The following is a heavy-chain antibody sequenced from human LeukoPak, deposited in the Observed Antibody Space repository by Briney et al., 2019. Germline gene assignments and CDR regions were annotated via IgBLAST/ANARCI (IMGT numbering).Heavy chain of an antibody. Sequence: ASVKVSCKASGGTVSRYPISWVRQAPGQGLEWMGGIIPIFGTANYAQKFQGRVTITADESTSTAYMELSSLRSEDTAVYYCARDLPGRYCSTISCYSASPFDPWGQGTLVTVSS. CDR3: ARDLPGRYCSTISCYSASPFDP. J-gene: IGHJ5*02. CDR1: GGTVSRYP. V-gene: IGHV1-69*01. CDR2: IIPIFGTA. D-gene: IGHD2-2*02.